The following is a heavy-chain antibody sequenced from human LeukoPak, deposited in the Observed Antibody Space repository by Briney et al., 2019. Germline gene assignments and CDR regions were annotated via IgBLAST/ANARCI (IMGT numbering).Heavy chain of an antibody. D-gene: IGHD3-16*02. V-gene: IGHV4-59*10. CDR3: ARGRSPVYDYVWGSYRGFDY. CDR2: IYTSGST. Sequence: SETLSLTCAVYGVSFSSYYRSWIRQPAGKGLEWIGRIYTSGSTNYNPSLKSRVTMSVDTSKNQFSLKLSSVTAADTAVYYCARGRSPVYDYVWGSYRGFDYWGQGTLVTVSS. J-gene: IGHJ4*02. CDR1: GVSFSSYY.